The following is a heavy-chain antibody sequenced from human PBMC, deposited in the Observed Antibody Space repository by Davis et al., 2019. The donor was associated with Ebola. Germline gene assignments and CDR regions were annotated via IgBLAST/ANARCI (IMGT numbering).Heavy chain of an antibody. Sequence: AASVKVSCKASGYTFTSYPMHWVRQAPGQRLEWMGWINAGSGNTKYSQKFQGRVTITRDTSASTAYMELSSLRSEDTAVYYCARGSTMSQWGQGTLVTVSS. J-gene: IGHJ4*02. CDR1: GYTFTSYP. V-gene: IGHV1-3*01. CDR3: ARGSTMSQ. CDR2: INAGSGNT. D-gene: IGHD3-10*02.